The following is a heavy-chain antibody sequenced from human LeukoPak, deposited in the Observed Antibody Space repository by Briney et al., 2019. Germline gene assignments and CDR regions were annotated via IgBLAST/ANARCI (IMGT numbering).Heavy chain of an antibody. CDR1: GFSVSSKY. J-gene: IGHJ4*02. V-gene: IGHV3-53*05. D-gene: IGHD6-19*01. Sequence: GGSLRLSCAASGFSVSSKYMNWVRQAPGKGLEWVSVLYSGDTTQYTDSVKGRFTISRDNSKNTLYLQMNSLRAEDTAVYYCAKDRLGKAVAGMFDYWGQGTLVTVSS. CDR2: LYSGDTT. CDR3: AKDRLGKAVAGMFDY.